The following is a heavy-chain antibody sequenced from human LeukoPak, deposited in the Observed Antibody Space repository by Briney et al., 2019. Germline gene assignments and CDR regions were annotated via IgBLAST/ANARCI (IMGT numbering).Heavy chain of an antibody. D-gene: IGHD1-26*01. CDR3: AREVGATGGFDY. CDR2: IGGGGATT. J-gene: IGHJ4*02. CDR1: RFTFRNYG. Sequence: GGSLRLSCAASRFTFRNYGMTWVRQAPGKGLEWVSSIGGGGATTYYADSVKGRFTISRDNSKNTLYLQMNSLRAEDTAVYYCAREVGATGGFDYWGQGTLVTVSS. V-gene: IGHV3-23*01.